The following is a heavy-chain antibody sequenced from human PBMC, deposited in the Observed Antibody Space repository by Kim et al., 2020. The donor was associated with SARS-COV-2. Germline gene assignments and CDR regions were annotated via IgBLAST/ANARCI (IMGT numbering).Heavy chain of an antibody. J-gene: IGHJ4*02. CDR2: ISGSGGST. CDR1: GFTFSSYA. Sequence: GGSLRLSCAASGFTFSSYAMSWVRQAPGKGLEWVSAISGSGGSTYYADSVKGRFTISRDNSKNTLYLQMNSLRAEDTAVYYCAKDRSSWWGHYYFDYWGQGTLVTVSS. V-gene: IGHV3-23*01. D-gene: IGHD6-13*01. CDR3: AKDRSSWWGHYYFDY.